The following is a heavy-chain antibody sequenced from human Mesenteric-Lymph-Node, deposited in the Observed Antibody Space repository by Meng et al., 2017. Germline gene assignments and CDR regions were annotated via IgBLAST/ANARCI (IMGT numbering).Heavy chain of an antibody. CDR2: IIPILGIA. Sequence: SVKVSCKASGGTFSSYTISWVRQAPGQGLEWMGRIIPILGIANYAQKFQGRVTITADKSTSTAYMELSSLRSEDTAVYYCARESSSSWENWFDPWGQGTQVTVSS. D-gene: IGHD6-13*01. CDR1: GGTFSSYT. V-gene: IGHV1-69*04. CDR3: ARESSSSWENWFDP. J-gene: IGHJ5*02.